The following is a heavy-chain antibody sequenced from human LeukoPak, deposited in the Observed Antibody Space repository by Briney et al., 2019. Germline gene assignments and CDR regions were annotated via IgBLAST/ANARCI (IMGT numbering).Heavy chain of an antibody. V-gene: IGHV1-2*02. CDR1: GYTFSNYY. Sequence: ASVKVSCKASGYTFSNYYMYWVQQAPGQGLEWMGWINPNSGGTNYAQKFQGRVTMTRDTSISTAYMELSRLRSDDTAVYYCARVGGPYSSSWSGTQFDYWGQGTLVTVSS. CDR2: INPNSGGT. CDR3: ARVGGPYSSSWSGTQFDY. D-gene: IGHD6-13*01. J-gene: IGHJ4*02.